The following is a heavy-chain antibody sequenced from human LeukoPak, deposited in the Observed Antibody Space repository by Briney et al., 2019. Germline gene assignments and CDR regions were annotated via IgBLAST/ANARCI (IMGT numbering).Heavy chain of an antibody. J-gene: IGHJ4*02. Sequence: PSETLSLTCTVSGGSISGYYWNWIRQPPGKGLDWIAYIHYSGSTNYNPSLKSRVTISLDTSKNQFSLKLSSVTAADTAVYYCARGREGRGGLDYWGQGTLVTVSS. CDR3: ARGREGRGGLDY. V-gene: IGHV4-59*01. CDR1: GGSISGYY. CDR2: IHYSGST. D-gene: IGHD2-15*01.